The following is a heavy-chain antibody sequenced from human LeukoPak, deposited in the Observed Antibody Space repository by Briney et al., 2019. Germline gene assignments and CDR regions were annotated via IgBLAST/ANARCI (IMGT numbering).Heavy chain of an antibody. CDR2: LYYRGTT. J-gene: IGHJ4*02. CDR3: ARSRAYYDPLDL. Sequence: SETLSLTCTVSGGSISTTGDYWGWIRQTPGKGLEWIGSLYYRGTTYYNPSLKSRVTISVDTSKKNLSLSLTSVTAADTAVYFCARSRAYYDPLDLWGQGTLVAVSS. V-gene: IGHV4-39*02. D-gene: IGHD4/OR15-4a*01. CDR1: GGSISTTGDY.